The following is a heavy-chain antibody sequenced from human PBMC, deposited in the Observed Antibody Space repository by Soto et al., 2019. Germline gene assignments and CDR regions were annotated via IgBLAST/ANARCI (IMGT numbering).Heavy chain of an antibody. CDR1: GGSISSSSYY. V-gene: IGHV4-39*01. CDR2: IYYSGST. J-gene: IGHJ5*02. D-gene: IGHD1-26*01. CDR3: ARLGGSYRSWFDP. Sequence: SETLSLTCTVSGGSISSSSYYWGWIRQPPGKGLEWIGSIYYSGSTYYNPSLKSRVTISVDTSKNQFSLKLSSVTAADTAVYYCARLGGSYRSWFDPWGQGTLVTVSS.